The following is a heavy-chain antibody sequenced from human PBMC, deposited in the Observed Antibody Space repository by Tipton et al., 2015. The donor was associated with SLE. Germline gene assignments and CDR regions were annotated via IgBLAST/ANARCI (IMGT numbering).Heavy chain of an antibody. D-gene: IGHD3-22*01. V-gene: IGHV4-39*06. CDR1: GGSISSGGYY. CDR3: ARDLRSGYYQGAFDI. J-gene: IGHJ3*02. Sequence: TLSLTCTVSGGSISSGGYYWSWIRQHPGKGLEWIGSIYYSGSTYYNPSLKSRVTISVDTSKNQFTLKLSSVTAADTAVYYCARDLRSGYYQGAFDIWGQGTMVTVSS. CDR2: IYYSGST.